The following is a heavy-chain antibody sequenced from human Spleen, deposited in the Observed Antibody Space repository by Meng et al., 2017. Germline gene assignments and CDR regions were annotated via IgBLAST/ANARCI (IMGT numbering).Heavy chain of an antibody. CDR3: ARARQTAMVVDY. CDR2: INHSGST. V-gene: IGHV4-34*01. Sequence: QVQLQQWGEGLLKASETLSLTCAAYGWCFRCDYWSWIRQPPGKGLEWIGEINHSGSTNYNPSLKSRVTISVDTSKNQFSLKLSSVTAADTAVYYCARARQTAMVVDYWGQGTLVTVSS. D-gene: IGHD5-18*01. CDR1: GWCFRCDY. J-gene: IGHJ4*02.